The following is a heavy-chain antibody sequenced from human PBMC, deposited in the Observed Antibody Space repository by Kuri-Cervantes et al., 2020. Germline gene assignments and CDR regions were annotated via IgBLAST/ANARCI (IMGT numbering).Heavy chain of an antibody. D-gene: IGHD3-10*01. Sequence: SLKISCAASGFTFDDYAMHWVRQAPGKGLEWVSGISWNSGSIGYADSVKGRFTISRDNSKNTLYLQMNSLKTEDTAVYYCTTELWFGELMFGDYWGQGTLVTVSS. J-gene: IGHJ4*02. V-gene: IGHV3-9*01. CDR3: TTELWFGELMFGDY. CDR1: GFTFDDYA. CDR2: ISWNSGSI.